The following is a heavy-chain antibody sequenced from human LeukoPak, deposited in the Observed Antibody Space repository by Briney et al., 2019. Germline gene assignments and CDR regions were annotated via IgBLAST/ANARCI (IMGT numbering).Heavy chain of an antibody. J-gene: IGHJ4*02. D-gene: IGHD1-7*01. CDR1: GFTFDYYG. Sequence: PGGSLRLSCAASGFTFDYYGMHWIRQAPGKGLEWVAFARYDGSNKDYADYVKGRFTISRDNAKNSLYLQMNSLRAEDTAVYYCARVGLWHYPVDSWGQGTPVTVSS. V-gene: IGHV3-30*02. CDR2: ARYDGSNK. CDR3: ARVGLWHYPVDS.